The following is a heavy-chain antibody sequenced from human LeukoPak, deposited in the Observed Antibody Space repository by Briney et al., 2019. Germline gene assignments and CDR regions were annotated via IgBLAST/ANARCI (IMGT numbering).Heavy chain of an antibody. CDR3: ARESGTSGYYGSGSYRY. Sequence: EASVKVSCKASGGTFSSYAISWVRQAPGQGLEWMGGIIPIFGTANYAQKFQGRVTITADESTSTAYMELSSLRSEDTAVYYCARESGTSGYYGSGSYRYWGQGTLVAVSS. CDR2: IIPIFGTA. CDR1: GGTFSSYA. J-gene: IGHJ4*02. V-gene: IGHV1-69*13. D-gene: IGHD3-10*01.